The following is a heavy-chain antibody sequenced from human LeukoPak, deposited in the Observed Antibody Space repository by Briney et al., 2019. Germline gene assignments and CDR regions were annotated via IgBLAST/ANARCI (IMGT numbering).Heavy chain of an antibody. J-gene: IGHJ4*02. CDR2: INPDSGGT. D-gene: IGHD6-13*01. Sequence: AASVKVSCKASGYTFTGYYIHWVRQAPGQGLEWMGWINPDSGGTNYAQKFQGRVTMTRDTSISTAYMELSRLRSDDTAVYSCARSRGLFSSWYADYWGQGTLVTVSS. V-gene: IGHV1-2*02. CDR1: GYTFTGYY. CDR3: ARSRGLFSSWYADY.